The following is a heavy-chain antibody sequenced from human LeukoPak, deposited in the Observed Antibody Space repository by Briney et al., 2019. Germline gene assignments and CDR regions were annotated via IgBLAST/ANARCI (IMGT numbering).Heavy chain of an antibody. D-gene: IGHD3-16*01. CDR3: ARASWVSPTDAVR. CDR1: GFTFSSYA. J-gene: IGHJ4*02. V-gene: IGHV3-23*01. Sequence: PGGSLRLSCAASGFTFSSYAMSWVRQAPGEGLEGVSGIRGNGETFHADSVKGRFTLSSDTSRNTVYFQLNNLRVEDTAIYYCARASWVSPTDAVRWGQGTLVTVSS. CDR2: IRGNGET.